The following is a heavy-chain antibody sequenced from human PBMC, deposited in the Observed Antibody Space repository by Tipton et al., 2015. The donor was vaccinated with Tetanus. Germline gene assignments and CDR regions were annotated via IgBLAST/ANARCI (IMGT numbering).Heavy chain of an antibody. V-gene: IGHV3-53*01. CDR1: GFIVSSHY. J-gene: IGHJ4*02. CDR2: MYSGGDT. Sequence: GSLRLSCVASGFIVSSHYMSWVHQAPGKGLEWVSVMYSGGDTYYVDSVKGRFSISRDNAKNTLYLQMNSLRVEDTAVYYCVRDGGSSGWLAYWGQGTLVTVSS. D-gene: IGHD6-19*01. CDR3: VRDGGSSGWLAY.